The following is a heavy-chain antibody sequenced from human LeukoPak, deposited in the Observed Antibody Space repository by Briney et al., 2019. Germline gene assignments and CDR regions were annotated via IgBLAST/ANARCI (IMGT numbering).Heavy chain of an antibody. Sequence: SETLSLTCTVSGGSISSGDYYWSWIRQPPGKGLEWIGYIYYSGSTYYNPSLKSRVTISVDTSKNQFSLKLSSVTAADTAVYYCARRRAVAAVDYWGQGTLVTASS. V-gene: IGHV4-30-4*01. CDR1: GGSISSGDYY. J-gene: IGHJ4*02. CDR3: ARRRAVAAVDY. CDR2: IYYSGST. D-gene: IGHD6-19*01.